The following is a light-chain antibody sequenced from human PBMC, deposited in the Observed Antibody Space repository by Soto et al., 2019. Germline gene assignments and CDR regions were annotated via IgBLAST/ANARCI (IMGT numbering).Light chain of an antibody. CDR3: QAYDYSLTAFV. CDR2: GNR. V-gene: IGLV1-40*01. Sequence: QSVLTQPPSLSAAPGQRVTISCTGNNSNLGAGYDVHWYQQLPGAAPKLVIFGNRNRPSGVPERFSGSKSGTSASLAITGLQAEDEADYYCQAYDYSLTAFVFGGGTKLTVL. CDR1: NSNLGAGYD. J-gene: IGLJ3*02.